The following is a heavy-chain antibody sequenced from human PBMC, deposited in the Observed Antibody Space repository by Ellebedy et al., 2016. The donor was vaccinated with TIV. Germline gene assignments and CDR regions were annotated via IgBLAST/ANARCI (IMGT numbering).Heavy chain of an antibody. J-gene: IGHJ4*02. V-gene: IGHV3-23*01. CDR1: GFTFSNYA. CDR3: AKDRGAVAGTGSGN. CDR2: ISGSGGST. D-gene: IGHD6-19*01. Sequence: PGGSLRLSCAASGFTFSNYAMTWVRQAPGKGLEWVSTISGSGGSTYYADSVKGRSTISRDNDKNMVSLQMNSLRVEDTAVYYCAKDRGAVAGTGSGNWGQGTLVTVSS.